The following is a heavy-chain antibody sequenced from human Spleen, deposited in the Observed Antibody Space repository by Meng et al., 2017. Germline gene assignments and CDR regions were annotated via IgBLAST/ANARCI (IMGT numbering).Heavy chain of an antibody. CDR2: IYYSGST. Sequence: QVQLQESCPGLGKPSQTLSLTCTVSGGSISSGDYYWSWIRQPPGRGLEWIGYIYYSGSTYYNPSLRSRVTISVDTSKNQFSLILTSVTAADTAVYFCARVETATTNPYFDYWGQGTLVTVSS. CDR1: GGSISSGDYY. D-gene: IGHD5-24*01. V-gene: IGHV4-30-4*01. J-gene: IGHJ4*02. CDR3: ARVETATTNPYFDY.